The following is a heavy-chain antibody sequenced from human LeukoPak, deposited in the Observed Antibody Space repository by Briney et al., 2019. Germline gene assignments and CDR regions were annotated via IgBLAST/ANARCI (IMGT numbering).Heavy chain of an antibody. D-gene: IGHD2/OR15-2a*01. CDR3: ARRGRTTYYYYYGMDV. CDR1: GYTFTSYG. J-gene: IGHJ6*04. Sequence: ASVKVSCKASGYTFTSYGISWVRQAPGQGLEWMGWISAYNGNTNYAQKLQGRVTMTTDTSTSTAYMELRSLRSDDTAVYYCARRGRTTYYYYYGMDVWGEGTTVTVSS. V-gene: IGHV1-18*04. CDR2: ISAYNGNT.